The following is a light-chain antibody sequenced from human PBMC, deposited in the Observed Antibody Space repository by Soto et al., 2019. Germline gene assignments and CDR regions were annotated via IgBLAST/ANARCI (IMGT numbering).Light chain of an antibody. CDR1: SSDVGGYNY. CDR2: DVS. Sequence: QSVLTQPASVSGSPGQSITISCTGTSSDVGGYNYVSWYQHHPGKGPKLMIYDVSNRPSGVSNRFSGSKSGNTASLTISGLQTEDEDDYYCSSYTTSNTVVFGGGTKLTVL. J-gene: IGLJ2*01. CDR3: SSYTTSNTVV. V-gene: IGLV2-14*03.